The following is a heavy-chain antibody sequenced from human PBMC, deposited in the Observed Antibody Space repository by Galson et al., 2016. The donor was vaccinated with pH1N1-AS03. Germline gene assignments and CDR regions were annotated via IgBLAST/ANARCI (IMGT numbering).Heavy chain of an antibody. V-gene: IGHV3-23*01. J-gene: IGHJ4*02. Sequence: SLRLSCAASGLTFSTAWMSWVRQAPGKGLEWVSSISVAGGSTYYADSVKGRFTISRDHSKNTLYLQMSSLRAEDTAVYYCAKDRSSWPPGWGSVDSWGQGTLVTVSS. CDR2: ISVAGGST. CDR3: AKDRSSWPPGWGSVDS. CDR1: GLTFSTAW. D-gene: IGHD6-13*01.